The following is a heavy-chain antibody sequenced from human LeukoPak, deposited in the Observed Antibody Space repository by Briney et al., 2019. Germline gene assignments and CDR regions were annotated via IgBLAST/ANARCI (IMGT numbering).Heavy chain of an antibody. CDR3: ARVGDTSSYYYFLDS. CDR1: GGSMHNYY. CDR2: IFSRGNT. J-gene: IGHJ4*02. D-gene: IGHD3-22*01. Sequence: PSETLSLTCAVSGGSMHNYYWSWIRQPPGRGLEWIGYIFSRGNTNYNPSLQSRVTISVDTSKSQFALKLRSVTAADTAVYYCARVGDTSSYYYFLDSWGQGTLVTVSS. V-gene: IGHV4-4*08.